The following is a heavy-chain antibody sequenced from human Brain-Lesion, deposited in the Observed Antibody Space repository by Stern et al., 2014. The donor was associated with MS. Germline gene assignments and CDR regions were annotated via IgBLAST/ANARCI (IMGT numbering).Heavy chain of an antibody. D-gene: IGHD2-2*01. CDR1: GGSISSGGYY. CDR3: ARGRVVPGFQYYATDV. Sequence: QVQLQESGPGLVKPSQTLSLSCTVSGGSISSGGYYWSWIRQPAGKGLEWIGRIFNSGSTSYKPSLNRRVTISIDPSKNQFPLRLNSMTAADTAVYYCARGRVVPGFQYYATDVWGQGTTVIVSS. V-gene: IGHV4-61*02. J-gene: IGHJ6*02. CDR2: IFNSGST.